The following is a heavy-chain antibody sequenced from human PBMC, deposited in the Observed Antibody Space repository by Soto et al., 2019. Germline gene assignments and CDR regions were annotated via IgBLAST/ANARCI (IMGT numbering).Heavy chain of an antibody. J-gene: IGHJ4*02. V-gene: IGHV3-30-3*01. CDR2: ISNDGSNP. D-gene: IGHD3-22*01. Sequence: VGSLRLSCAASGFTFSKYAMHWVRQARGTGLEWVAVISNDGSNPYYADSVKGRFTISRDNSKNTLYLQMNSLREEDTAVYYCARTGYDRSGYFVEYYFDYWGQGTLVTVSS. CDR3: ARTGYDRSGYFVEYYFDY. CDR1: GFTFSKYA.